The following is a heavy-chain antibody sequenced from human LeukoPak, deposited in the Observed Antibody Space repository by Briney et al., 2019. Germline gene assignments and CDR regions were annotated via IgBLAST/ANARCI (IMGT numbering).Heavy chain of an antibody. V-gene: IGHV1-69*05. Sequence: SVKVSCKASGGTFSSYAITWVRQAPGQGLEWMGGIIPIFGTANYAQKFQGRVTITTDESTSTAYMELSSLRSEDTAVYYCASPYYYDSSGYQRAHWYFDLWGRGTLVTVSS. CDR1: GGTFSSYA. D-gene: IGHD3-22*01. J-gene: IGHJ2*01. CDR2: IIPIFGTA. CDR3: ASPYYYDSSGYQRAHWYFDL.